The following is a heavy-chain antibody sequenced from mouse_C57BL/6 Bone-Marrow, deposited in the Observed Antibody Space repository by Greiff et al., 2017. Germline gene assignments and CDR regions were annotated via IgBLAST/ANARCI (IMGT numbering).Heavy chain of an antibody. CDR1: GFNIKDDY. CDR3: TTTYYSKNY. J-gene: IGHJ2*01. Sequence: EVQLQQSGAELVRPGASVKLSCTASGFNIKDDYMHWVKQRPEQGLEWIGWIDPEKGDTEYASKFQGKATITADTSSNTAYLQLSSLTSENTAVYYSTTTYYSKNYWGQGTTLTVSS. V-gene: IGHV14-4*01. CDR2: IDPEKGDT. D-gene: IGHD2-5*01.